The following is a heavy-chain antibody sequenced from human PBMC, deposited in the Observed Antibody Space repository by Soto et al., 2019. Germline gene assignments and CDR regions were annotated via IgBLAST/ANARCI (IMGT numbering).Heavy chain of an antibody. CDR3: AKDVRRSNYYDSSETVGAFDI. Sequence: GGSLRLSCAASGFTFSSYALNWVRQAPGKGLEWVSAISGSGGSTYYADSVKGRFTISRDNPKNTLYLQMNSLRAEDTAVYYCAKDVRRSNYYDSSETVGAFDIWGQGTMVTVSS. J-gene: IGHJ3*02. CDR2: ISGSGGST. V-gene: IGHV3-23*01. D-gene: IGHD3-22*01. CDR1: GFTFSSYA.